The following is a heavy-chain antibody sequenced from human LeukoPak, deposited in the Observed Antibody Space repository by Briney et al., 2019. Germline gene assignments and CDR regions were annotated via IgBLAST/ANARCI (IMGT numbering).Heavy chain of an antibody. CDR1: GFTFSSYS. J-gene: IGHJ3*01. CDR2: ISSSSSYI. Sequence: GGSLRLSCAASGFTFSSYSMNWVRQAPGKGLEWVSSISSSSSYIYYADSVKGRFTISRDNAKNSLYLQMNSLRAEDTAVYYCARNERRYYYDSSGYTTLWGQGTMVTVSS. D-gene: IGHD3-22*01. CDR3: ARNERRYYYDSSGYTTL. V-gene: IGHV3-21*01.